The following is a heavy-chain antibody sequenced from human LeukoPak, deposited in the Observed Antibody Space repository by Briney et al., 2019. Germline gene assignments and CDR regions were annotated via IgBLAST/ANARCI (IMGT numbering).Heavy chain of an antibody. Sequence: KPSQTLSITCTVSGGSISSGDYYGSWIRQPPGKGLEWIGYIYYSGSTYYNPSLKSRVTISVDTSKNQFSLKLSSVTAADTAVYYCARDAEMGATSQSGPLPNYYFDYWGQGTLVTVSS. V-gene: IGHV4-30-4*01. J-gene: IGHJ4*02. CDR1: GGSISSGDYY. CDR2: IYYSGST. CDR3: ARDAEMGATSQSGPLPNYYFDY. D-gene: IGHD1-26*01.